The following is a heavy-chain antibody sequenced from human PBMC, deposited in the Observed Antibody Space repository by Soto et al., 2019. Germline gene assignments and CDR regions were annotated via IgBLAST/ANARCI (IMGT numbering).Heavy chain of an antibody. Sequence: SETLSLTCTVSGGSISSYYWSWIRQPPGKGLEWIGYIYYSGSTNYNPSLKSRVTISVDTSKNQFSLKLSSVTAADTAVYYCARFALAAPRKNRGWFDPWGQGTLVTVSS. D-gene: IGHD6-6*01. CDR3: ARFALAAPRKNRGWFDP. V-gene: IGHV4-59*01. J-gene: IGHJ5*02. CDR2: IYYSGST. CDR1: GGSISSYY.